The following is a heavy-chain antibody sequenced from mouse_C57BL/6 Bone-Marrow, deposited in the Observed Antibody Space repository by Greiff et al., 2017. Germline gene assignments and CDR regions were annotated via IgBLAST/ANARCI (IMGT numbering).Heavy chain of an antibody. V-gene: IGHV1-64*01. J-gene: IGHJ3*01. D-gene: IGHD4-1*01. Sequence: VQLQQPGAELVKPGASVKLSCKASGYTFTSYWMHLVKLRPGQGLEWIWMIHPNSGSANYNEQFLNKATLTVEKSSSTTYMQLSSLTSEDSAVYYCASSNWAWFAYWGQGTLVTVSA. CDR3: ASSNWAWFAY. CDR2: IHPNSGSA. CDR1: GYTFTSYW.